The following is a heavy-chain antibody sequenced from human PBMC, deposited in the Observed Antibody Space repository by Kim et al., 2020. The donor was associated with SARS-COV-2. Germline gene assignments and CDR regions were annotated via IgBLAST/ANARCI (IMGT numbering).Heavy chain of an antibody. V-gene: IGHV4-39*01. CDR3: ARLGGSTWYEIYYPSDIDV. CDR2: IFYGGGT. Sequence: SETLSLSCSVSNGSISSSASYWGWIRHRPGKGLEWIGNIFYGGGTYYNPSLKSRVTISVDTSKNQFSLKFTSVTAADTAVYYCARLGGSTWYEIYYPSDIDVWGQGTTVTVSS. D-gene: IGHD6-13*01. CDR1: NGSISSSASY. J-gene: IGHJ6*02.